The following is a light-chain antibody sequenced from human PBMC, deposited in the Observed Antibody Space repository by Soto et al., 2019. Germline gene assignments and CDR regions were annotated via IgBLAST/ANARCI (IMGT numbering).Light chain of an antibody. V-gene: IGKV1-39*01. CDR2: AAS. Sequence: DLQMTQSPSSLSASVGDTVTFTCRASQSISEYLNWYQQKPGKAPRLLIYAASNLDNGVPSRFSGSGSGTTFTLTIRSLQPEDFATYYCQQSYSFPRTFGQGTKVEV. CDR1: QSISEY. J-gene: IGKJ1*01. CDR3: QQSYSFPRT.